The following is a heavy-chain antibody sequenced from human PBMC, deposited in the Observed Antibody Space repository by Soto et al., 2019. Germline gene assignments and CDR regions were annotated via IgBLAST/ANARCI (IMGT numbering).Heavy chain of an antibody. CDR3: ARKSSSSDFDY. V-gene: IGHV1-8*01. CDR1: GYTFTSYD. Sequence: QVRLVQSGAEVKKPGASVKVSCKASGYTFTSYDINWVRQATGQGLGWMGWMNPNSGNTGNAQKFQGRVTMTRKPSISTAYMELRSLRSEHTAVYYCARKSSSSDFDYWGQGTLVTVSS. CDR2: MNPNSGNT. D-gene: IGHD2-2*01. J-gene: IGHJ4*02.